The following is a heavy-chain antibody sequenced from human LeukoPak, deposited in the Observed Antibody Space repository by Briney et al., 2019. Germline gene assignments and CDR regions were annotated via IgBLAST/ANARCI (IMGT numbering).Heavy chain of an antibody. Sequence: GGSLRLSCAASGFTFSDYYMSWIRQAPGKGLEWVSGISWNSGLIDCADSLKGRFTIPRDNAKNSLYLQMNSLKAEDTAFYYCAKVGIFGLVTYYFDYWGQGTLVTVSS. V-gene: IGHV3-9*01. D-gene: IGHD3/OR15-3a*01. J-gene: IGHJ4*02. CDR1: GFTFSDYY. CDR3: AKVGIFGLVTYYFDY. CDR2: ISWNSGLI.